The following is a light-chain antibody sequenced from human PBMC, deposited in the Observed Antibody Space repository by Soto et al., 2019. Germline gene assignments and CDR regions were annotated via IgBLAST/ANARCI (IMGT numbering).Light chain of an antibody. Sequence: EIVLTQSPGTLSLSPGERATPSCRSSQSVSSSYLAGYQQKPGQAPRLLIYDVSSRATGIPDRFSGSGSGTDFTLTISRLEPEDFAVYYCQQYGSSPTFGQGTKVEIK. J-gene: IGKJ1*01. CDR2: DVS. V-gene: IGKV3-20*01. CDR1: QSVSSSY. CDR3: QQYGSSPT.